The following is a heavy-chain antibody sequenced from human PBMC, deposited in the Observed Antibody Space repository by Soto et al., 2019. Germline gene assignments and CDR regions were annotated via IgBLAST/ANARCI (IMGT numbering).Heavy chain of an antibody. J-gene: IGHJ4*02. CDR3: ARGSIAVAGRNQLDY. V-gene: IGHV1-3*01. Sequence: QVQLVQSGPAVKKTGASVKVSCRASGYFFTSYAIHWVRQAPGPRLEWLGWINAANGHTKYSQNFQGRVIITRNTSTNTVYMEVSSLKSGDTAAYDCARGSIAVAGRNQLDYLSQGTRVTVFS. CDR2: INAANGHT. CDR1: GYFFTSYA. D-gene: IGHD6-19*01.